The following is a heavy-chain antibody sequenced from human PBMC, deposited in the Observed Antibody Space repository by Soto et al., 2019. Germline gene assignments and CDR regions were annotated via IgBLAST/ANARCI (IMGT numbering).Heavy chain of an antibody. V-gene: IGHV3-30-3*01. CDR3: ARALATSWHTFAS. Sequence: QVQLVESGGGVVQPGRSLRLSCAASGFTFSSYTMHWVRQAPGKGLEWVALISSDGSNKYYVDAVKGRFTISRDNSINTWSLQMNSRRTEDTAVYYCARALATSWHTFASWGQGTLVTVSS. CDR1: GFTFSSYT. J-gene: IGHJ4*02. D-gene: IGHD2-2*01. CDR2: ISSDGSNK.